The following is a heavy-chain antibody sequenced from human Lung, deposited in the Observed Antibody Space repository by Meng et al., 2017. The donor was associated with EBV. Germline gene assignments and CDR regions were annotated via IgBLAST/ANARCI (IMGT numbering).Heavy chain of an antibody. J-gene: IGHJ2*01. CDR3: ARDSRHCTSASCYSWYFDL. V-gene: IGHV1-2*06. CDR1: GYTFTGYY. CDR2: INPNSGAT. D-gene: IGHD2-2*02. Sequence: QVQLVQSGAEVKKPGASGKFSCKASGYTFTGYYMHWVRQAPGQGLEWMGRINPNSGATEYAQNFQGRVTMTRDTSISTAYMELSRLRSDDTAVYYCARDSRHCTSASCYSWYFDLWGRGTLVTVSS.